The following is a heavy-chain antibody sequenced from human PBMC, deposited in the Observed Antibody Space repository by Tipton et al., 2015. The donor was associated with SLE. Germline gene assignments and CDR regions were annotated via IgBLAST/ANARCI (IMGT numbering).Heavy chain of an antibody. CDR2: INPNSGGT. Sequence: QLVQSGAEVKKPGASVKVSCKASGYTFTGYYMHWVRQAPGQGLEWMGRINPNSGGTNYAQKFQGRVTMTRDTSISTAYMELSRLGADDTAVNFWAGDGGGIVATIGSWFDPWGQGTLVTVSS. CDR1: GYTFTGYY. CDR3: AGDGGGIVATIGSWFDP. J-gene: IGHJ5*02. V-gene: IGHV1-2*06. D-gene: IGHD5-12*01.